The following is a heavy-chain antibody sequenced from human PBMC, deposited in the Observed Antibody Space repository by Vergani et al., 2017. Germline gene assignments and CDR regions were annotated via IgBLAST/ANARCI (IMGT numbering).Heavy chain of an antibody. Sequence: QVQLVQSGAEVKKPGSSVKVSCKASGGTFSSYTFSWVRQAPGQGVEWMGRIIPILGIANYAQKFQGRVTITADKSTSTAYMELSSLRSEDTAVYYCARVEKDDSSGYYVDYWGQGTLVTVSS. CDR1: GGTFSSYT. D-gene: IGHD3-22*01. CDR3: ARVEKDDSSGYYVDY. V-gene: IGHV1-69*02. CDR2: IIPILGIA. J-gene: IGHJ4*02.